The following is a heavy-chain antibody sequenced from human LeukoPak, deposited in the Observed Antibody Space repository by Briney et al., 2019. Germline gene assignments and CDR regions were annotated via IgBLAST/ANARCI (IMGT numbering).Heavy chain of an antibody. CDR3: ATVADGYNYGAFDI. J-gene: IGHJ3*02. Sequence: VASVMVSCKASGYTFTGYYIHWVRQAPGQGLEWMGLINSNSGGTNYARRFQGRVTTTRDTSISTAYMEMSSLRSDDTALYYCATVADGYNYGAFDIWGQGTVVTVSS. D-gene: IGHD5-24*01. CDR1: GYTFTGYY. V-gene: IGHV1-2*02. CDR2: INSNSGGT.